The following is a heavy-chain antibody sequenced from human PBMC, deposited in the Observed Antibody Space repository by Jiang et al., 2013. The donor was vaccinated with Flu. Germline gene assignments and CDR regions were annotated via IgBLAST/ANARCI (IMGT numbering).Heavy chain of an antibody. CDR1: GFTFSSYA. Sequence: VQLVESGGGVVQPGRSLRLSCAASGFTFSSYAMHWVRQAPGKGLEWVAVISYDGSNKYYADSVKGRFTISRDNSKNTLYLQMNSLRAEDTAVYYCAGGRGGGLDYWGQGNPGHRLL. CDR2: ISYDGSNK. D-gene: IGHD3-16*01. J-gene: IGHJ4*02. CDR3: AGGRGGGLDY. V-gene: IGHV3-30*01.